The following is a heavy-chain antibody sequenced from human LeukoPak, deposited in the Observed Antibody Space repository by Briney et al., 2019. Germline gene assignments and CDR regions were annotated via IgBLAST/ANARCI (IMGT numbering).Heavy chain of an antibody. CDR2: INHSGST. CDR1: GGCLSGYY. V-gene: IGHV4-34*01. D-gene: IGHD6-19*01. J-gene: IGHJ4*02. Sequence: PSETLTLTCAVYGGCLSGYYWSWIRQPPGKGLEWIGEINHSGSTNYNPSLKSRVTISVDTSKNQFSLKLSSVTAADTAVYYCARVGLAVAADYWGQGTLVTVSS. CDR3: ARVGLAVAADY.